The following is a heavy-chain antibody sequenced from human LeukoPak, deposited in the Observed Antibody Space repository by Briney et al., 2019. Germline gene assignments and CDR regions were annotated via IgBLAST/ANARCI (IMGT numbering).Heavy chain of an antibody. V-gene: IGHV3-30*02. J-gene: IGHJ6*02. CDR3: AHQYQLLGSYYYYGMDV. Sequence: PGGSLRLSCAASGFTFSSYGMHWVRQAPGKGLEWVAFIRYDGSNKYYADSVKGRFTISRDNSKNTLYLQMNSLRAEDTAVYYCAHQYQLLGSYYYYGMDVWGQGTTVTVSS. D-gene: IGHD2-2*01. CDR1: GFTFSSYG. CDR2: IRYDGSNK.